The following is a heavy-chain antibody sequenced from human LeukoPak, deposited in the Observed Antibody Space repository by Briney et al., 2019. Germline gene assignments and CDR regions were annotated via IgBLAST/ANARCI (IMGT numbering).Heavy chain of an antibody. CDR3: ARDRDSRNYFDY. D-gene: IGHD2-15*01. CDR1: GFTFSSYW. V-gene: IGHV3-7*01. CDR2: IKQDGSEK. Sequence: GGALRLSCAASGFTFSSYWMSWVRQAPGKGLEWVANIKQDGSEKYYVDSVKGRFTISRDNAKNSLYLQMSSLRAEDTAVYYCARDRDSRNYFDYWGQGTLVTVSS. J-gene: IGHJ4*02.